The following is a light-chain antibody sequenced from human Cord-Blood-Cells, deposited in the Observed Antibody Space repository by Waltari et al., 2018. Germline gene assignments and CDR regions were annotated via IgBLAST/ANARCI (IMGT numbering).Light chain of an antibody. V-gene: IGKV1-39*01. CDR3: QQSYSTPNT. CDR1: QSISSY. CDR2: AAS. J-gene: IGKJ5*01. Sequence: DIQITQSPSSLSASVGDRVTITCRASQSISSYLNWYQQKPGKAPKLLIYAASTLQSGVPSRFSGSGSGTDFTLTISSLQPEDFAIYYCQQSYSTPNTFGQGTRLEIK.